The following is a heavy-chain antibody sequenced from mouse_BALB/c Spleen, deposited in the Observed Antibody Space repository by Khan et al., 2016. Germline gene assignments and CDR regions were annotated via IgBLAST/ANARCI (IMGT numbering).Heavy chain of an antibody. CDR2: IWGGGST. CDR3: ARSTMMTPFAY. D-gene: IGHD2-13*01. V-gene: IGHV2-6-4*01. CDR1: GFSLSRYS. Sequence: QVQLKQSGPGLVAPSQSLSITCTVSGFSLSRYSVHWVRQPPGKGLEWLGMIWGGGSTDYNSDLKSRLSISKDNSKRQVFLQMNSLKTDDTAMYYCARSTMMTPFAYWGQGTLVTVSA. J-gene: IGHJ3*01.